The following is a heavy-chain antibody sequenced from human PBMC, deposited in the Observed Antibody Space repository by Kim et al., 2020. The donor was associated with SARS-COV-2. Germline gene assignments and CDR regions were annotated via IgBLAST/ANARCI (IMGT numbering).Heavy chain of an antibody. Sequence: GGSLRLSCAASGFTFDDYAMHWVRQAPGKGLEWVSGISWNSGSIGYADSVKGRFTISRDNAKNSLYLQMNSLRAEDTALYYCAKDIVAAAGTGWFDRWGQRTLGTVSP. J-gene: IGHJ5*02. CDR3: AKDIVAAAGTGWFDR. CDR2: ISWNSGSI. D-gene: IGHD6-13*01. CDR1: GFTFDDYA. V-gene: IGHV3-9*01.